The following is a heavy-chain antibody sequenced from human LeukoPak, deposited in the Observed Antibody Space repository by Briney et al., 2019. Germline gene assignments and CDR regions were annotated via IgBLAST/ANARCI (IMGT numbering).Heavy chain of an antibody. CDR2: FSTSGIA. CDR3: MRDGPSWGLL. CDR1: GGSISTYY. D-gene: IGHD7-27*01. Sequence: PSETLSLTCPVSGGSISTYYWTWLRQPAGKGLEWIGRFSTSGIANYNPSLKSRVTMSVDTSKNQFFLKLNSVTATDTAVYYCMRDGPSWGLLWGQGALVTVSS. J-gene: IGHJ4*02. V-gene: IGHV4-4*07.